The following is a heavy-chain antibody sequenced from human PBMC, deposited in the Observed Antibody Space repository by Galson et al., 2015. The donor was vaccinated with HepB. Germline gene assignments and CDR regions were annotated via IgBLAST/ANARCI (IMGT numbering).Heavy chain of an antibody. Sequence: SLRLSCAASGFTFSSYAMHWVRQAPGKGLEWVAVISYDGSNKYYADSVKGRFTISRDNSKNTLYLQMNSLRAEDTAVYYCARAPAAGTSWGQGTLVTVSS. CDR3: ARAPAAGTS. V-gene: IGHV3-30-3*01. CDR2: ISYDGSNK. J-gene: IGHJ4*02. CDR1: GFTFSSYA. D-gene: IGHD6-13*01.